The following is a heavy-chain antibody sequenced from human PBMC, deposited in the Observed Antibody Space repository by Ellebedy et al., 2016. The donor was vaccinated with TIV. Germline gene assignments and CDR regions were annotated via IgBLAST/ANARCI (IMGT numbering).Heavy chain of an antibody. CDR3: ARAIGVADCS. Sequence: GESLKISCTASGFTFSSHWMHWVRQTPGRGLEWVANINQDGSQKYYVDSVKGRFTISRDNAKNSLYLQMNSLRDEDTAVYYCARAIGVADCSWGQGTLVTVSS. V-gene: IGHV3-7*01. CDR1: GFTFSSHW. D-gene: IGHD2-21*02. CDR2: INQDGSQK. J-gene: IGHJ5*02.